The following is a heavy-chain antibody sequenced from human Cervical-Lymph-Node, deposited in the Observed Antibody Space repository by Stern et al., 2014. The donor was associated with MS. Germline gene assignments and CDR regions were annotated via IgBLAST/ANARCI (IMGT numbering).Heavy chain of an antibody. Sequence: EMQLVESGGGLVKPGGPLRLSCAASGFPFRTYSMNWVRQAPGKGLEWVSSISSSSSYIYYADSVKGRFTISRDNAKNSLYLQMNSLRAEDTAVYYCASSGSGGFDYWGQGTLVTVSS. J-gene: IGHJ4*02. CDR2: ISSSSSYI. D-gene: IGHD3-10*01. CDR1: GFPFRTYS. V-gene: IGHV3-21*01. CDR3: ASSGSGGFDY.